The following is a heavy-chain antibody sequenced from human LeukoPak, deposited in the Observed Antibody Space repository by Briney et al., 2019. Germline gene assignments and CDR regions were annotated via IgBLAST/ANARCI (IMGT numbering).Heavy chain of an antibody. Sequence: GGSLRLSCAACGFTFSNAWMSWVRQAPGKGLEWVGRIKSKTDGGTTDYAAPVKGRFTISRDDSKNTLYLQMNSLKTEDTAVYYCTTDLPMGATGYWGQGTLVTVSS. CDR3: TTDLPMGATGY. CDR2: IKSKTDGGTT. J-gene: IGHJ4*02. D-gene: IGHD1-26*01. V-gene: IGHV3-15*01. CDR1: GFTFSNAW.